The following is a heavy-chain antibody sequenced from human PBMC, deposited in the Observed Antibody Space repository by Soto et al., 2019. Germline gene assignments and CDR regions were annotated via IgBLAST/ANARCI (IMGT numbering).Heavy chain of an antibody. CDR1: GFTFDDYT. J-gene: IGHJ6*02. CDR3: AKDIGGLITIFGVGYYYYGMDV. V-gene: IGHV3-43*01. D-gene: IGHD3-3*01. CDR2: ISWDGGST. Sequence: GGSLRLSCAASGFTFDDYTMHWVRQAPGKGLEWVSLISWDGGSTYYADSVKGLFTISRDNSKNSLYLQMNSLRTEDTALYYCAKDIGGLITIFGVGYYYYGMDVCGQRTTVTVSS.